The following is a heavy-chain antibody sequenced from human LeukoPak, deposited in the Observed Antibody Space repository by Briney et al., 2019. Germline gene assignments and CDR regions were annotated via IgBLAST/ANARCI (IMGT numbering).Heavy chain of an antibody. CDR1: GFTFSTYW. CDR2: IKQDGSER. CDR3: TREAAAGIDY. D-gene: IGHD6-13*01. Sequence: GGSLRLSCAASGFTFSTYWMSWVRQAPGKGLEWVANIKQDGSERYYLDSVKGRFTISRDNAKNSLYLQMNSLRAEDTAVYFCTREAAAGIDYWGQGTLVTVSS. V-gene: IGHV3-7*01. J-gene: IGHJ4*02.